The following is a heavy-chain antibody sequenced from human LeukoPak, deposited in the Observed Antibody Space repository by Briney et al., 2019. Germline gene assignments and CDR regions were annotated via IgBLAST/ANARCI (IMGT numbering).Heavy chain of an antibody. D-gene: IGHD3-3*01. CDR1: GYTFTSYG. CDR3: ARDGDSSITIFGVVRRNYFDY. Sequence: ASVKVSCKASGYTFTSYGISWVRQAPGQGLEWMGWISAYNGNTNYAQKLQGRVTMTTDTSTSTAYMELRSLRSDGTAVYYCARDGDSSITIFGVVRRNYFDYWGQGTLVTVSS. CDR2: ISAYNGNT. J-gene: IGHJ4*02. V-gene: IGHV1-18*01.